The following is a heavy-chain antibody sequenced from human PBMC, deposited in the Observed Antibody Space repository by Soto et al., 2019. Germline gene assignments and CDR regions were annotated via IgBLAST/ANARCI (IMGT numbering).Heavy chain of an antibody. J-gene: IGHJ4*02. V-gene: IGHV4-39*01. Sequence: QLQLQESGPGLVKPSETLSLTCTVSGGSISSSSYYWGWIRQPPGKGLEWIGSIYYSGSTYYNPSLKSRVSISVATSKKHSPVTLRSVSSADTTLYYCARHAPYEATTIRDFLVGHWCQGTLVAVSS. CDR2: IYYSGST. D-gene: IGHD3-3*01. CDR3: ARHAPYEATTIRDFLVGH. CDR1: GGSISSSSYY.